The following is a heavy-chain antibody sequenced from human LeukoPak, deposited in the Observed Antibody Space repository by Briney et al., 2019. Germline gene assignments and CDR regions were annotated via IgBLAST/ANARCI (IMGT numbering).Heavy chain of an antibody. D-gene: IGHD2-2*01. CDR2: ISAYNGNT. CDR1: GYTFTSYG. V-gene: IGHV1-18*01. Sequence: ASVKVSCKASGYTFTSYGISWVRQAPGQGLEWMGWISAYNGNTNYAQKLQGRVTMTTDTSTSTAYMELRSLRSDDTAVYYCARYIVVVPAAAWGYFDLWGRGTLVTVSS. CDR3: ARYIVVVPAAAWGYFDL. J-gene: IGHJ2*01.